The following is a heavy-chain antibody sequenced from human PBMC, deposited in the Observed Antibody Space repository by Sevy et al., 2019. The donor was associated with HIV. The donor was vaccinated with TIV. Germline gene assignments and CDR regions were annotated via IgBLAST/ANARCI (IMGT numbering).Heavy chain of an antibody. CDR1: GFTFSNYA. D-gene: IGHD1-26*01. V-gene: IGHV3-23*01. CDR3: AKSESRIGATDDFDC. Sequence: GGSLRLSCVASGFTFSNYAMDWVRQAPGKGLEWVSAIRGGGVNTYYADDGNGRFTISRDNSKNTLYLQMNSLRVEYTAVYYCAKSESRIGATDDFDCWGQGTLVTVSS. J-gene: IGHJ4*02. CDR2: IRGGGVNT.